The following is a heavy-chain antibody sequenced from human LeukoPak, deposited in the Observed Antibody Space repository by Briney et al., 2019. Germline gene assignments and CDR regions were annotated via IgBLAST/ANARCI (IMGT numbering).Heavy chain of an antibody. V-gene: IGHV3-33*08. CDR1: GFIFSSYG. Sequence: GGSLRLSCAASGFIFSSYGMHWVRQAPGKGLEWVAIIWHDGSDKYYADSVKGRFTISRDNSKNTLYLQMNSLRAEDTAVYFCTRQSENSSLDYWGQGTLVTVSS. D-gene: IGHD2/OR15-2a*01. J-gene: IGHJ4*02. CDR3: TRQSENSSLDY. CDR2: IWHDGSDK.